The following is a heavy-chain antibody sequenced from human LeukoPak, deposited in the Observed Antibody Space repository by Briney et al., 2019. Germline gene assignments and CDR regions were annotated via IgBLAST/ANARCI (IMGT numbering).Heavy chain of an antibody. D-gene: IGHD3-22*01. V-gene: IGHV1-8*03. CDR1: GYTFTSYD. CDR3: AREAHYYDSSGFPPTGAFDI. CDR2: MNPNSGNT. Sequence: ASVKVSCKASGYTFTSYDINWVRQATGQGLEWMGWMNPNSGNTGYAQKFQGRVTITRNTSISTAYMELSSLRSEDTAGYYCAREAHYYDSSGFPPTGAFDIWGQGTMVTVSS. J-gene: IGHJ3*02.